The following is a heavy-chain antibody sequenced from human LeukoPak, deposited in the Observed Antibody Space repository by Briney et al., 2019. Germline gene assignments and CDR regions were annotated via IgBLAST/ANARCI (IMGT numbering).Heavy chain of an antibody. CDR2: IYPSDSDT. J-gene: IGHJ4*02. Sequence: GESLKISCKGSGFSFTSSWIAWVRQMPGKGLEWMGIIYPSDSDTKYSPSFQGQVTISADKSITTAYLQWSSLKASDTAMYYCARQDGYAPYYFDYWGQGTLVTVSS. CDR3: ARQDGYAPYYFDY. D-gene: IGHD5-24*01. V-gene: IGHV5-51*01. CDR1: GFSFTSSW.